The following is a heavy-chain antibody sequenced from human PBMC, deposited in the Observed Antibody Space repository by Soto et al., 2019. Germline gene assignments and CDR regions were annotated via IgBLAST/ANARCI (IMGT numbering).Heavy chain of an antibody. CDR2: IYYSGST. J-gene: IGHJ4*02. CDR3: NVIAVAGRGDYFDY. Sequence: SETLSLTCTVSGGSISSGDYYWSWIRQPPGKGLEWIGYIYYSGSTYYNPSLKSRVTISVDTSKNQFSLKLSSVTAADTAVYYCNVIAVAGRGDYFDYWGQGTLVTVSS. V-gene: IGHV4-30-4*01. CDR1: GGSISSGDYY. D-gene: IGHD6-19*01.